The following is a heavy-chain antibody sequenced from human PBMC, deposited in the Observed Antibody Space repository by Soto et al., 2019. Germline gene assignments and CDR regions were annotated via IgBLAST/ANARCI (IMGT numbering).Heavy chain of an antibody. V-gene: IGHV4-30-4*01. CDR1: GGSISSGDYY. D-gene: IGHD3-3*01. Sequence: PSETLSLTCTVSGGSISSGDYYWSWIRQPPGKGLEWIGYIYYSGSTYYNTSLKSRVTISVDTSKNQFSLKLSSVTAADTAVYYCARSLYYDFWSGSEGGNQNWFDPWGQGTLVTVSS. J-gene: IGHJ5*02. CDR2: IYYSGST. CDR3: ARSLYYDFWSGSEGGNQNWFDP.